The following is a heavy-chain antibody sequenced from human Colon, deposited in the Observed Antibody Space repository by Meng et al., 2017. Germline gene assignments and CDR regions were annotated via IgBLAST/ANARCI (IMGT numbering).Heavy chain of an antibody. CDR2: VFHTGGT. V-gene: IGHV4-4*02. J-gene: IGHJ4*02. CDR3: ARGGDWGFDY. CDR1: GASITTRNW. D-gene: IGHD3-16*01. Sequence: QVHLQESGPGLVKPSETLSLTRAVAGASITTRNWVNWVRQAPGKGLEWIGDVFHTGGTSYNPSLESRLTISVDRSKNQFYLNLMSVTAADTATYYCARGGDWGFDYWGPGTLVTVSS.